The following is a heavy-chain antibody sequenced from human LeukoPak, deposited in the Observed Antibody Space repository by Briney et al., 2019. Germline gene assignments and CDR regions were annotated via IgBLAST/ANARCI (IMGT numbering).Heavy chain of an antibody. CDR1: GGSISSSGYY. CDR3: ARHEYSGSYYGLSWFDP. J-gene: IGHJ5*02. V-gene: IGHV4-39*01. Sequence: SETLSLTCTVSGGSISSSGYYWGWIRQPPWKGLEWFTGIYYSGSTYYNPSLKCRVTISVDTTKNQLSLKLSSLTAADTAVYYCARHEYSGSYYGLSWFDPWGQGTLVTVSS. CDR2: IYYSGST. D-gene: IGHD1-26*01.